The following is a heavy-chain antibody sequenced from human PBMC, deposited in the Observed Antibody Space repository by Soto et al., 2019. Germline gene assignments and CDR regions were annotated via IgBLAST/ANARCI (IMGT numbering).Heavy chain of an antibody. CDR3: ARDVSRVFYAFGKGGADYFPR. Sequence: EVQLVESGGGVVRPGGSLRLSCAASGFTFDDYGMSWVRQAPGKGLEWVSGINCNGGSTGYADSVKGRFTISRDNAKNSLYLQMNSLRAEDTELDYCARDVSRVFYAFGKGGADYFPRWGQGTLVTVSS. J-gene: IGHJ1*01. CDR1: GFTFDDYG. CDR2: INCNGGST. V-gene: IGHV3-20*04. D-gene: IGHD3-3*01.